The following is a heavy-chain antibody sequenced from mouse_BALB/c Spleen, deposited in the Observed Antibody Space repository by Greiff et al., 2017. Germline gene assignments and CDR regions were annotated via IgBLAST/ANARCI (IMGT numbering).Heavy chain of an antibody. CDR2: ISTYYGDA. D-gene: IGHD4-1*01. Sequence: QVQLQQSGAELVRPGVSVKISCKGSGYTFTDYAMHWVKQSHAKSLEWIGVISTYYGDASYNQKFKGKATMTVDKSSSTAYMELARLTSEDSAIYYCARDGTGFAYWGQGTLVTVSA. CDR3: ARDGTGFAY. CDR1: GYTFTDYA. J-gene: IGHJ3*01. V-gene: IGHV1S137*01.